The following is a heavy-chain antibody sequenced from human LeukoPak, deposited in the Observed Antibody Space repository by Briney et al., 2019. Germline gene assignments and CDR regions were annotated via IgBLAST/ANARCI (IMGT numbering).Heavy chain of an antibody. D-gene: IGHD6-19*01. CDR1: GYTFTGYY. CDR2: INPNSGGT. J-gene: IGHJ4*02. V-gene: IGHV1-2*02. Sequence: ASVKVSCKASGYTFTGYYMHWVRQAPGQGLEWMGWINPNSGGTNYAQKFQGRVTMTRDTSISTACMELSRLRSDDTAVYYCAREVIAVADTYYFDYWGQGTLVTVSS. CDR3: AREVIAVADTYYFDY.